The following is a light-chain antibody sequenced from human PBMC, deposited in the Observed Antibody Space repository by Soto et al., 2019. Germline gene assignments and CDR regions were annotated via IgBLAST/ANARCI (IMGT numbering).Light chain of an antibody. V-gene: IGKV3-20*01. J-gene: IGKJ1*01. Sequence: ENVLTQSPGTLSLSPGGRATLSCRASQSVSSSYLTWYQQKPGQAPRLLIYGASSRATGVPDRLSGSGSGTDFTLTISRLEPEDFAVYYCQQYGSSPWTFGQGTKVDIK. CDR1: QSVSSSY. CDR2: GAS. CDR3: QQYGSSPWT.